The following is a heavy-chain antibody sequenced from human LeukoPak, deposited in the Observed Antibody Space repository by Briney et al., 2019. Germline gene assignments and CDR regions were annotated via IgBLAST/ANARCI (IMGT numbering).Heavy chain of an antibody. V-gene: IGHV4-38-2*02. CDR1: GYSISSGYY. J-gene: IGHJ4*02. D-gene: IGHD3-10*01. CDR2: IYHSGST. Sequence: SETLSLTCTLSGYSISSGYYWGWIRQPPGKGLEWIGSIYHSGSTYYNPSLKSRVTISVDTSKNQFSLKLSSETAADTAVYYCAREMVRGVMWGQGTLVTVSS. CDR3: AREMVRGVM.